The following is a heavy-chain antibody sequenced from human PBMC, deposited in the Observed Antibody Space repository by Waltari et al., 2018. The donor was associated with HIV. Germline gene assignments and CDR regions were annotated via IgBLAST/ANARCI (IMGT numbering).Heavy chain of an antibody. V-gene: IGHV3-23*01. CDR2: ITGGDVT. CDR1: EFTFSRYA. CDR3: ARDINGGWGY. D-gene: IGHD7-27*01. Sequence: VQLLESGGGLVQPGGSLRLSCVGSEFTFSRYAMSWVRQVPGQGVEWVSGITGGDVTHYADSVKGRFTISRDNAKNSLYLQMNSLRVEDTAVYYCARDINGGWGYWGQGTLVTVAS. J-gene: IGHJ4*02.